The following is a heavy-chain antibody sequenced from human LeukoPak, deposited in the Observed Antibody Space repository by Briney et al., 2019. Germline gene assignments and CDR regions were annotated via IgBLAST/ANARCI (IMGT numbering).Heavy chain of an antibody. CDR3: ARSGSGSYFLDY. V-gene: IGHV3-53*01. Sequence: GGSLRLSCAASGFTVSSNYMSWVRQAPGKGLEWVSVIYSGGSTYYADSVKGRFTISRDNFKHTLYLQMNSLRAEDTAVYYCARSGSGSYFLDYWGQGTLVTVSS. CDR2: IYSGGST. J-gene: IGHJ4*02. D-gene: IGHD3-10*01. CDR1: GFTVSSNY.